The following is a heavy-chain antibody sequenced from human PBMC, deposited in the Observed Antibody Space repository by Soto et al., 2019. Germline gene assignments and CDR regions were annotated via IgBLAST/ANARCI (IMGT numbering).Heavy chain of an antibody. CDR3: ARGRGILTVYYNDYYYYGMDV. CDR1: GGSFSGYY. J-gene: IGHJ6*02. V-gene: IGHV4-34*01. CDR2: INHSGST. D-gene: IGHD3-9*01. Sequence: SETLSLTCAVYGGSFSGYYWSWIRQPPGKGLEWIGEINHSGSTNYNPSLKSRVTISVDTSKNQFSLKLSSVTAADTAVYYCARGRGILTVYYNDYYYYGMDVWGQGTTVTVS.